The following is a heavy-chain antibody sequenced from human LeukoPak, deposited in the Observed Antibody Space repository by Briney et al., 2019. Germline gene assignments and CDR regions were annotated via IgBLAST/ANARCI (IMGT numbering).Heavy chain of an antibody. V-gene: IGHV4-34*01. CDR2: INHSGST. Sequence: SETLSLTCAVYGGSFSDYYWTWIRQPPGKGLEWIGEINHSGSTDYNPSLKSRVTISVDTSENQFSLKVNSVTAADTAMYYCVKSNSRYQPWTLDIWGRGTMVTVSS. CDR3: VKSNSRYQPWTLDI. J-gene: IGHJ3*02. CDR1: GGSFSDYY. D-gene: IGHD2-2*01.